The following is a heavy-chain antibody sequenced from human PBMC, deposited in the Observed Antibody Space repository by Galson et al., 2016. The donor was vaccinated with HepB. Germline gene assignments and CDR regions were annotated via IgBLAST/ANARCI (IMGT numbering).Heavy chain of an antibody. CDR2: ISSGSSYI. Sequence: SLRLSCAASEFTFSRYTMNWVRQAPGKGLEWVSSISSGSSYIYYADSVKGRFTISRDNAKNSLYLQMNSLRAEDTAVYYCVRLRADYGGNMPDAFDIWGQGTMVTVSS. D-gene: IGHD4-23*01. V-gene: IGHV3-21*01. CDR3: VRLRADYGGNMPDAFDI. CDR1: EFTFSRYT. J-gene: IGHJ3*02.